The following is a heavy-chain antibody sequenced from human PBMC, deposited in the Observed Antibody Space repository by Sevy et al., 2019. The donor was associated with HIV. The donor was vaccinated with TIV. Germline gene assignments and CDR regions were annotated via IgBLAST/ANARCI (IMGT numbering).Heavy chain of an antibody. CDR3: AKTPRWHGTGSGYFDY. V-gene: IGHV3-23*01. J-gene: IGHJ4*01. Sequence: GGSLRLSCAASGFTFSNYAMSWVRQAPVKGLEWVSTLSGIDGRTYYPDSVKGRFTMSRDTSKNTLYLEMNSLRAEDTAIYYCAKTPRWHGTGSGYFDYWGHGSLVTVSS. D-gene: IGHD6-19*01. CDR2: LSGIDGRT. CDR1: GFTFSNYA.